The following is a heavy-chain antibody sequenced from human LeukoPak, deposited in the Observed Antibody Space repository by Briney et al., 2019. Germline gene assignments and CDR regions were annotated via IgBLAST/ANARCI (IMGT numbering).Heavy chain of an antibody. D-gene: IGHD3-22*01. J-gene: IGHJ4*02. V-gene: IGHV3-30*02. Sequence: GGSLRLSCVASGFTFSSNGMHWVRQAPGKGLEWVAFIRNDGSNKYYVDSVKGRFTISRDNAKNSLYLQMNSLRAEDTAVYYCARDYYDSSGYYYLDYWGQGTLVTVSS. CDR1: GFTFSSNG. CDR2: IRNDGSNK. CDR3: ARDYYDSSGYYYLDY.